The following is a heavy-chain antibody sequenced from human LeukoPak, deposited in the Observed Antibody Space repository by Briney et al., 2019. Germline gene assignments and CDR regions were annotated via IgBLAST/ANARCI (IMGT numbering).Heavy chain of an antibody. CDR2: IRYDGSNK. Sequence: GGSLRLSCAASGFTFSSYGMHSVRQAPGKGLEWVAFIRYDGSNKYYADSVKGRFTISRDNSKNTLYLQMNSLRAEDTAVYYCATSPGSGSYSDYWGQGTLVTVSS. CDR3: ATSPGSGSYSDY. V-gene: IGHV3-30*02. J-gene: IGHJ4*02. CDR1: GFTFSSYG. D-gene: IGHD3-10*01.